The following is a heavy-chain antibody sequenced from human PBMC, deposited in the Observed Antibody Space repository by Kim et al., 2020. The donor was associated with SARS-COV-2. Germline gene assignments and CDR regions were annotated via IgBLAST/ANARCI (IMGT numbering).Heavy chain of an antibody. CDR1: GFTFSNYW. J-gene: IGHJ6*02. D-gene: IGHD2-21*02. CDR2: IYNDGTRT. Sequence: GGSLRLSCAASGFTFSNYWMHWVRQAPGKGLEWVSRIYNDGTRTTYADSVKGRFTISRDNAKNTLFLQMNSLRAEDTAVYYCGVVMTAIFSDVMDVCGQG. CDR3: GVVMTAIFSDVMDV. V-gene: IGHV3-74*01.